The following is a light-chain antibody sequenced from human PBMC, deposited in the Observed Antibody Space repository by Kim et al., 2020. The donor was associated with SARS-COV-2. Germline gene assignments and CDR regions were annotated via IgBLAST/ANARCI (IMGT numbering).Light chain of an antibody. V-gene: IGKV1-17*01. CDR3: RQPNTYPIT. CDR2: GAS. J-gene: IGKJ5*01. CDR1: QDIRND. Sequence: ASLGDRATITCRASQDIRNDLGWYQQNPGRAPKRLTYGASSLQSGVPSRFIASGSGTEFPLTISSLHPEDFATYFCRQPNTYPITFCQGTRLEIK.